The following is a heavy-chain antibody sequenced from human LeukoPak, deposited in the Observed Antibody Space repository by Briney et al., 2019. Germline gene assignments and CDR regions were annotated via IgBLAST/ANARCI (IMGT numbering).Heavy chain of an antibody. CDR1: GFPFSSYW. V-gene: IGHV3-15*01. D-gene: IGHD2-21*01. CDR2: IKSKNVGGTT. Sequence: PGGSLRLSCVASGFPFSSYWMTWVRQAPGKGLEWVGRIKSKNVGGTTDYAAPVKGRFTISRDDSKNTVYLQMNSLKIEDTAVYYCITPLPYSAQGGQGTLVTVSS. CDR3: ITPLPYSAQ. J-gene: IGHJ4*02.